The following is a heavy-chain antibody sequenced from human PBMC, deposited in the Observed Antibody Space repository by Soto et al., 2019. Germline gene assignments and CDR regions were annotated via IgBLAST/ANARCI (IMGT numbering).Heavy chain of an antibody. D-gene: IGHD2-2*01. J-gene: IGHJ4*02. CDR2: INPSGGGT. V-gene: IGHV1-46*01. CDR1: GYTFTSYY. Sequence: QVQLVQSGAEVKKPGASVKVSCKASGYTFTSYYIHWVRQAPGQGLEWMGIINPSGGGTSYAQKFQGRVTMATDTSASTADTELSSLRSEDTAVYYGARGGEVPAAPGDYWGEGPLVTVSS. CDR3: ARGGEVPAAPGDY.